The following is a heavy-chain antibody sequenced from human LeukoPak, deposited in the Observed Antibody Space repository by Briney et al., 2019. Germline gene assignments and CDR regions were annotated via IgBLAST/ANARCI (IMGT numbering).Heavy chain of an antibody. CDR3: AGSWRDYYDSSGYLQYYFDY. J-gene: IGHJ4*02. V-gene: IGHV3-11*01. CDR1: GFTFRDYY. Sequence: GGSLRLSCAASGFTFRDYYMSWIRQAPGKGLEWVSYISSSGSTIYYADSVKGRFTISRDNAKNSLYLQMNSLRAEDTAVYYCAGSWRDYYDSSGYLQYYFDYWGQGTLVTVSS. D-gene: IGHD3-22*01. CDR2: ISSSGSTI.